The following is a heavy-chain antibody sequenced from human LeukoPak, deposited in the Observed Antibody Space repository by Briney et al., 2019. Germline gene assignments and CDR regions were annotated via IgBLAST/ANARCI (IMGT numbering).Heavy chain of an antibody. CDR3: AKVGVVVPAALYYFDY. J-gene: IGHJ4*02. CDR1: GFTFSSYA. V-gene: IGHV3-23*01. D-gene: IGHD2-2*01. CDR2: ISGSGGST. Sequence: SGGSLRLSRAASGFTFSSYAMSWVRQAPGKGLEWVSAISGSGGSTYYADSVKGRFTISRDNSKNTLYLQMNSLRAEDTAVYYCAKVGVVVPAALYYFDYWGQGTLVTVSS.